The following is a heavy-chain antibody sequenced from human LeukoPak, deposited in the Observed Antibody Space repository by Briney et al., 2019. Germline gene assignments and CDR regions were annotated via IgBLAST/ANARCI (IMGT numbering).Heavy chain of an antibody. CDR3: VRRETISPLEY. J-gene: IGHJ4*02. D-gene: IGHD3-3*01. Sequence: GESLKISCKGSGYSFTNYWIGWVRQMPGKGLQWMGIIYPGDSDTRYSLSFQGQVTISADKSISTAYLQWSSLKASDTAMYYCVRRETISPLEYWGQGTLVTVSS. CDR2: IYPGDSDT. CDR1: GYSFTNYW. V-gene: IGHV5-51*01.